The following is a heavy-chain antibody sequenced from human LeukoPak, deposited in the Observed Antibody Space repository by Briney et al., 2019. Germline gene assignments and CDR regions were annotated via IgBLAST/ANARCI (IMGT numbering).Heavy chain of an antibody. CDR1: GGSFSGYY. Sequence: SETLSLTCAVYGGSFSGYYWSWIRQPPGKGLEWIGEINHSGSTNYNPSLKSRVTISADTSKNQFSLKLSSVTAADTAVYYCAGVTYYDFWSGSNNQDAFDIWGQGTMVTVSS. V-gene: IGHV4-34*01. CDR2: INHSGST. D-gene: IGHD3-3*01. CDR3: AGVTYYDFWSGSNNQDAFDI. J-gene: IGHJ3*02.